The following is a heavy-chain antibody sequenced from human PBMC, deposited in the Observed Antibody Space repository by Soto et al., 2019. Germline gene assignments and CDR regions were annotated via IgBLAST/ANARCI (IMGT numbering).Heavy chain of an antibody. CDR1: GGSINSYY. J-gene: IGHJ6*03. Sequence: SETLSLTCTVSGGSINSYYLSWIRQPPGKGLEWIGYIYYSGSPNYNPSLKSRVTMTVDTSKNQFSLKLSSVTAADTAIYYCARDTRMVRGVNSYYYMDVWGRGTTVTVSS. CDR3: ARDTRMVRGVNSYYYMDV. D-gene: IGHD3-10*01. CDR2: IYYSGSP. V-gene: IGHV4-59*01.